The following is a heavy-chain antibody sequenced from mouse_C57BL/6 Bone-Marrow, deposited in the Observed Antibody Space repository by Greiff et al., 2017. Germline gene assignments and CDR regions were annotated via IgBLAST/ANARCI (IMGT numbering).Heavy chain of an antibody. CDR2: ISSGGSYT. D-gene: IGHD2-3*01. J-gene: IGHJ2*01. CDR1: GFTFSSYG. V-gene: IGHV5-6*01. Sequence: EVQGVESGGDLVKPGGSLKLSCAASGFTFSSYGMSWVRPTPDKRLEWVATISSGGSYTYYPDSVKGRFTISRDNAKNTLYLQMSSLKSEDTAMYYCARQGYDYLDYWGQGTTLTVSS. CDR3: ARQGYDYLDY.